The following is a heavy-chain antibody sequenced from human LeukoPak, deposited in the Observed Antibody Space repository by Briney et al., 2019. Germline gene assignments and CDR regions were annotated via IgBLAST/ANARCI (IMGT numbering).Heavy chain of an antibody. Sequence: PSETLSLTCTVSGYSISSGYYWGWIRQPPGKGLEWIGSIYHSGSTYYNPSLKSRVTISVDTSKNQFSLKLSSVTAADTAVYYCARVRVGRRDGYNQALDAFDIWGQGTMVTVSS. CDR3: ARVRVGRRDGYNQALDAFDI. J-gene: IGHJ3*02. CDR1: GYSISSGYY. D-gene: IGHD5-24*01. CDR2: IYHSGST. V-gene: IGHV4-38-2*02.